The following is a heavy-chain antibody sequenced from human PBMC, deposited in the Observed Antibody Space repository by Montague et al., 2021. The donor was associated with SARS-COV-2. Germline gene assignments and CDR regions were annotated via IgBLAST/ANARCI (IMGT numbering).Heavy chain of an antibody. Sequence: SETLSLTCTVPDGPISSYYRSWMRRLAGKGLEWIGRIYSSAPEFINYSSFLSSRVTMSIDPAKQQFSLHQTSVTAADTAVYYCAREFVTFDSWSNSFSADYFDLWGQGALVTVSS. D-gene: IGHD3-3*01. CDR2: IYSSAPEFI. V-gene: IGHV4-4*07. CDR3: AREFVTFDSWSNSFSADYFDL. J-gene: IGHJ4*02. CDR1: DGPISSYY.